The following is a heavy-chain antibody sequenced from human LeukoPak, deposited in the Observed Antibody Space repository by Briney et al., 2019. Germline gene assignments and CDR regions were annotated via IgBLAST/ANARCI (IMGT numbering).Heavy chain of an antibody. V-gene: IGHV3-74*01. CDR1: GFTFSDYY. CDR3: ARRTIAVVTGDF. J-gene: IGHJ4*02. D-gene: IGHD2-21*02. Sequence: PGASLRLSCVVSGFTFSDYYMHWVRQAPGKGPVWVARVSTDGSSTNYADFAKGRFTISRDNAKNALYLQINSLTPEDTAVYYCARRTIAVVTGDFWGQGTLVTVS. CDR2: VSTDGSST.